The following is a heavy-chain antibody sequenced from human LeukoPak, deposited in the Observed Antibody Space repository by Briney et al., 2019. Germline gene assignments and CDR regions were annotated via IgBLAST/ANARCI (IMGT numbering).Heavy chain of an antibody. J-gene: IGHJ4*02. CDR1: GYTFTGYH. D-gene: IGHD4-17*01. CDR3: ARERGGLATVTTLDY. CDR2: INPNSGGT. Sequence: GASVKVSCKASGYTFTGYHMHWVRQAPGQGLEWMGWINPNSGGTNYAQKFQGRVTMTRDTSISTAYMELSRLRSDDTAVYYCARERGGLATVTTLDYWGQGTLVTVSS. V-gene: IGHV1-2*02.